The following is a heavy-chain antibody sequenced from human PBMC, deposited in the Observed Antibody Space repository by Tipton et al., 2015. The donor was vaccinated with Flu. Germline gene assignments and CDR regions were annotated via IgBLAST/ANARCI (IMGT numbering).Heavy chain of an antibody. CDR1: GGSISSGGEY. V-gene: IGHV4-31*03. J-gene: IGHJ6*02. CDR3: ARDQGFGGGMTYDYFAMDV. D-gene: IGHD3-10*01. CDR2: IYYSGGT. Sequence: TLSLTCSVSGGSISSGGEYWTWIRQHPGKGLEWIASIYYSGGTYYNPSLESRVTMSVDTSKNQFSLKLSSVTAADTAVYYCARDQGFGGGMTYDYFAMDVWGQGP.